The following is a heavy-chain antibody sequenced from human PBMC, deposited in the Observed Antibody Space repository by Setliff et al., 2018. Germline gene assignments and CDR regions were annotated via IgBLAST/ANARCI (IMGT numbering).Heavy chain of an antibody. Sequence: SLRLSCAASGFAFSTYRMNWVRQAPGKGLEWVSYITSSSSTIDYADSVKGRFTISRDDAKNSLYLQMNSLRAEDTAVYYCARVIYFYYMDVWGKGTTVTV. CDR1: GFAFSTYR. CDR3: ARVIYFYYMDV. CDR2: ITSSSSTI. V-gene: IGHV3-48*01. J-gene: IGHJ6*03.